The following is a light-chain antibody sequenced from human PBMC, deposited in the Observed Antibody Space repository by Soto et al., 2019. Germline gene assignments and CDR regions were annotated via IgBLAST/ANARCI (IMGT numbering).Light chain of an antibody. CDR1: SSDVGGYNY. J-gene: IGLJ1*01. CDR2: DVS. CDR3: SSYTGTSTCV. V-gene: IGLV2-14*03. Sequence: QSVLTQPASLSGSPGQSITISCTGTSSDVGGYNYVSWYQHHPGKAPKLMIYDVSNRPSGVSNRFSGSKSGNTASLTISGLQAEDEADYYCSSYTGTSTCVFGTGTKVTVL.